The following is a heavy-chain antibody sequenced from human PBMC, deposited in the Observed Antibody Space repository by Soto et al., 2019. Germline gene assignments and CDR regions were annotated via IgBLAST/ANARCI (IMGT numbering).Heavy chain of an antibody. CDR2: IYYSGST. V-gene: IGHV4-31*03. J-gene: IGHJ4*02. Sequence: SETLSLTCTVSGGSISSGGYYWSWIRQHPGKGLEWIGYIYYSGSTYYNPSLKSRVTISVDTSKNQFSLKLSSVTAADPAVYYCASTSPRKLLWFGGESGVYFDYWGQGTLVTVSS. CDR1: GGSISSGGYY. CDR3: ASTSPRKLLWFGGESGVYFDY. D-gene: IGHD3-10*01.